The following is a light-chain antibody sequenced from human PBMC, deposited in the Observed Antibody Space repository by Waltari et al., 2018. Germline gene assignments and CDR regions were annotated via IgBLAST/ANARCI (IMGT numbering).Light chain of an antibody. V-gene: IGKV3-20*01. CDR2: GAS. Sequence: DIVLTQSPVTLSLSPGKGATLSCRATQAFSRSYLAWYQQRPGQAPRLLIYGASTRATGIPDRFSGSGSGTVFTLNISRLAPEDSAVYYCQQYGASPTFGQGTRLEIK. CDR3: QQYGASPT. J-gene: IGKJ5*01. CDR1: QAFSRSY.